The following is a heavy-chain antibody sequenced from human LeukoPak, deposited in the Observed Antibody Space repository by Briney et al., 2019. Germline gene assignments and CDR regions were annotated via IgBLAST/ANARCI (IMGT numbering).Heavy chain of an antibody. CDR2: IYYSGST. D-gene: IGHD2-21*01. Sequence: SETLSLTCTVSGGSISSGGYYWSWIRQHPGKGLEWIGYIYYSGSTNYNPSLKSRVTISVDTSKNQFSLKLSSVTAADTAVYYCARIPDYYFDYWGQGTLVTVSS. CDR3: ARIPDYYFDY. V-gene: IGHV4-61*08. J-gene: IGHJ4*02. CDR1: GGSISSGGYY.